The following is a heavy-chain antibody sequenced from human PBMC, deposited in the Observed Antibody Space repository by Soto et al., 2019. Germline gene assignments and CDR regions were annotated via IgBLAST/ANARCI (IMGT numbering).Heavy chain of an antibody. CDR2: ISSSSSYI. J-gene: IGHJ4*02. CDR3: ARALAGSDY. CDR1: GFTSSSYS. Sequence: GGSLRLSCEASGFTSSSYSMNWVRQAPGKGLEWVSSISSSSSYIYYADTVKGRFTISXXXXXXSXYXQXXXLRAXDTAVYYCARALAGSDYWGQGTLVTVSS. D-gene: IGHD6-19*01. V-gene: IGHV3-21*01.